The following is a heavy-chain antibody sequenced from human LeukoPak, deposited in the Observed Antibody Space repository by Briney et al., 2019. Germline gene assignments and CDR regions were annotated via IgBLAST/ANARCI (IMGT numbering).Heavy chain of an antibody. CDR3: TREGDYGGINFDY. Sequence: GGSLRLSCAASGFTFSSCWTHWVRQAPGKGLVWVSRINSDGSRTTYADSVKGRFTISRDNAKNTLYLQMNSLRAEDTAVYYCTREGDYGGINFDYWGQGTLVTVSS. V-gene: IGHV3-74*01. CDR2: INSDGSRT. D-gene: IGHD4-23*01. J-gene: IGHJ4*02. CDR1: GFTFSSCW.